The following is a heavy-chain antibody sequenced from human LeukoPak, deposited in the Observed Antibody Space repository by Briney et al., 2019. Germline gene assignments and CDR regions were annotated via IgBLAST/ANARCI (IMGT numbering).Heavy chain of an antibody. J-gene: IGHJ4*02. CDR2: IRYDGSNK. V-gene: IGHV3-30*02. D-gene: IGHD1-20*01. CDR1: GFTFSSYG. CDR3: ARDLPPLTGAGAGFDY. Sequence: GGSLRLSCAASGFTFSSYGMHWVRQAPGKGLEWVAFIRYDGSNKYYADSVKGRFTISRDNSKNTLYLQMNSLRAEDTAVYYCARDLPPLTGAGAGFDYWGRGTLVTVSS.